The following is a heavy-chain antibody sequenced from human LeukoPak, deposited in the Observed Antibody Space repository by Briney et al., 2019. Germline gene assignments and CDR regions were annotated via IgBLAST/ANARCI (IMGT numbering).Heavy chain of an antibody. CDR2: IYYSGST. D-gene: IGHD3-22*01. Sequence: SETLSLTCTVSGGSISVSDYFWGWIRQPPGKGLEWIGSIYYSGSTYYNPSLKSRVTISVDTSKNQFSLKLSSVTAADTAVYYCARGIPYYYDSSGGYFDYWGQGTLVTVSS. J-gene: IGHJ4*02. CDR1: GGSISVSDYF. CDR3: ARGIPYYYDSSGGYFDY. V-gene: IGHV4-39*07.